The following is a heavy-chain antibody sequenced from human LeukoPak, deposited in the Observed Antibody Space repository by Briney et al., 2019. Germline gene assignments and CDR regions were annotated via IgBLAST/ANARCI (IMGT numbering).Heavy chain of an antibody. CDR2: INPHSGGT. Sequence: ASVKVSCKASGYTFTGYYMHWVRQAPGQGLEWMGWINPHSGGTNYAQKFQGRVTMTRDTSISTAYMELSRLRSDDTAVYYCARAIVLVVYAVRGAFDIWGQGTMVTVSS. J-gene: IGHJ3*02. CDR1: GYTFTGYY. V-gene: IGHV1-2*02. D-gene: IGHD2-8*02. CDR3: ARAIVLVVYAVRGAFDI.